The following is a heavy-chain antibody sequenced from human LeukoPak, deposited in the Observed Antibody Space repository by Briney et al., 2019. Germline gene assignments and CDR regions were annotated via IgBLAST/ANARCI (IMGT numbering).Heavy chain of an antibody. J-gene: IGHJ4*02. Sequence: GGSLRLSCSASGFTFSTYSVHWVRQAPGKGLEWVSSITSSSTNIYYADSVKGRFTIPRDNAKNSLYLQMNSLRAEDTAVYYCARSYSYGFWVPFEYWGQGTLVTVSS. CDR2: ITSSSTNI. D-gene: IGHD5-18*01. CDR1: GFTFSTYS. V-gene: IGHV3-21*01. CDR3: ARSYSYGFWVPFEY.